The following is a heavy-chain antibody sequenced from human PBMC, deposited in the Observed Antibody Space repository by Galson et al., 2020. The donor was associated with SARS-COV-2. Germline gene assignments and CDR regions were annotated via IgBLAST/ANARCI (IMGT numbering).Heavy chain of an antibody. CDR3: ARVSSSSPEYYYGMDV. Sequence: ASVKVSCKASGYTFTGYYMHWVRQAPGQGLELMGWINPNSGGTNYAQKFQGRVTMTRDTSISTAYMELSRLRSDDTAVYYCARVSSSSPEYYYGMDVWGQGTTVTVSS. J-gene: IGHJ6*02. CDR1: GYTFTGYY. D-gene: IGHD6-13*01. V-gene: IGHV1-2*02. CDR2: INPNSGGT.